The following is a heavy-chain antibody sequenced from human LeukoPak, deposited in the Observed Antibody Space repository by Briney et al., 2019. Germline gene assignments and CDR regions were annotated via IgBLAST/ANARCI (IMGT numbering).Heavy chain of an antibody. D-gene: IGHD6-6*01. CDR1: GFTFSSYG. Sequence: GGSLRLSCAASGFTFSSYGMHWVRQAPGKGLEWVAFIWYDGSDKYYADSVKGRFTISKDNSKNTLYLQMNSLRAEDTAVYYCARAPREYSSSFYYYMDVWGKGTTVTVSS. J-gene: IGHJ6*03. CDR2: IWYDGSDK. V-gene: IGHV3-30*02. CDR3: ARAPREYSSSFYYYMDV.